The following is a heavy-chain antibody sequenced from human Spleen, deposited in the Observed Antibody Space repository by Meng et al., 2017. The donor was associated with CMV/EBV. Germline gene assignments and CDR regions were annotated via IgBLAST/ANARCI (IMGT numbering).Heavy chain of an antibody. J-gene: IGHJ4*02. V-gene: IGHV3-23*01. CDR1: GFTFSSYA. CDR2: ITASGGST. D-gene: IGHD2-15*01. CDR3: ARDYSCDY. Sequence: GGSLRLSCAASGFTFSSYAMSWVRQAPGQGLEWVSPITASGGSTYYADSVKGRFTVSRDNSKNTLYLQLNSLRAEDTAVYYCARDYSCDYWGQGTLVTVSS.